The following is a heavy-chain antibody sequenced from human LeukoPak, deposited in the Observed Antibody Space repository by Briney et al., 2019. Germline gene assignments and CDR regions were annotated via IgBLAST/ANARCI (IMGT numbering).Heavy chain of an antibody. CDR1: GFTFSSYG. Sequence: PGGSLRLSCAASGFTFSSYGMHWVRQAPGKGLEWVAVIWYDGSNKYYADSVKGRFTISRDNSKNTLYLQMNSLRAEDTAVYYCARWTLNDAFDIWGQGTMVTVSS. D-gene: IGHD3/OR15-3a*01. CDR2: IWYDGSNK. CDR3: ARWTLNDAFDI. J-gene: IGHJ3*02. V-gene: IGHV3-33*01.